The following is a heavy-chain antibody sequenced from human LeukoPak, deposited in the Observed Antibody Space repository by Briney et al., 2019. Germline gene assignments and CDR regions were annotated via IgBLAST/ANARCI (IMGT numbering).Heavy chain of an antibody. CDR1: GGSFSGYY. J-gene: IGHJ4*02. V-gene: IGHV4-34*01. D-gene: IGHD1-26*01. CDR3: ARIGASKFNPDRRVDDY. Sequence: SETLSLTCAVYGGSFSGYYWSWIRQPPGKGLEWIGEINHSGSTNYSPSLKSRVTISVDTSKNQFSLKLSSVTAADTAVYYCARIGASKFNPDRRVDDYWGQGTLVTVSS. CDR2: INHSGST.